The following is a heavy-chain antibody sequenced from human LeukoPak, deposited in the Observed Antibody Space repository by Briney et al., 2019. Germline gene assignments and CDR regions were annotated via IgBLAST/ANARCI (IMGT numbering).Heavy chain of an antibody. CDR1: GFTFSSYA. CDR3: ARGSGGACSSTSCIYCYGMDV. D-gene: IGHD2-2*01. Sequence: GGSLRLSCAASGFTFSSYARNWVRQAPGKGLEWVLGISGVDGKTYYADSVKGRFTISRDNSKNTLSLQMNSLRAEDTAVYYCARGSGGACSSTSCIYCYGMDVWGLGTTVTVSS. J-gene: IGHJ6*02. CDR2: ISGVDGKT. V-gene: IGHV3-23*01.